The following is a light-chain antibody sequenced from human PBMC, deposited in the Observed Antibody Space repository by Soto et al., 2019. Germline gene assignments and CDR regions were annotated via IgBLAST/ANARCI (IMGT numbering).Light chain of an antibody. Sequence: QPASVSASPGQSITISCTGTSSDVGAYNYVSWYQQHPGKAPKLMIYDVSNRPSGVSNRFSGSKSGNTASLTISGLQAEDEADYYCSSYTSSSPYVFGTGTKLTVL. CDR3: SSYTSSSPYV. V-gene: IGLV2-14*01. J-gene: IGLJ1*01. CDR1: SSDVGAYNY. CDR2: DVS.